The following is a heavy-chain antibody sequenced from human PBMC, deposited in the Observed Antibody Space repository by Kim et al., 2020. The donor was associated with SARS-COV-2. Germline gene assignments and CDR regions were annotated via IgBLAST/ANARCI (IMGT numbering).Heavy chain of an antibody. CDR2: IIPILGIA. D-gene: IGHD2-2*01. CDR1: GGTFSSYA. V-gene: IGHV1-69*04. Sequence: SVKVSCKASGGTFSSYAISWVRQAPGQGLEWMGRIIPILGIANYAQKFQGRVTITADKSTSTAYMELSSLRSEDTAVYYCATQRRADIVVVPAATSSLYYYYMDVWGKGTTVTVSS. J-gene: IGHJ6*03. CDR3: ATQRRADIVVVPAATSSLYYYYMDV.